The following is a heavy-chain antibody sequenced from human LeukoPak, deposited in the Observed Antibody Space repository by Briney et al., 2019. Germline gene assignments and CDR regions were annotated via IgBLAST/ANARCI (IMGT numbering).Heavy chain of an antibody. CDR2: IYYSGST. D-gene: IGHD1-7*01. Sequence: PSQTLSLTCTVSGGSISSGGYYWSWSRQHPGKGLEWIGYIYYSGSTYYNPSLKSRVTISVDTSKNQFSLKLSSVTAADTAVYYCARGELPFMDVWGKGTTVTVSS. CDR1: GGSISSGGYY. CDR3: ARGELPFMDV. V-gene: IGHV4-31*03. J-gene: IGHJ6*03.